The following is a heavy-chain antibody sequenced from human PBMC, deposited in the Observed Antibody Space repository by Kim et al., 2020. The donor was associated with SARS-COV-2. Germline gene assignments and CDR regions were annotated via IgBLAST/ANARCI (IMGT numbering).Heavy chain of an antibody. J-gene: IGHJ4*02. CDR1: GFTFSSYA. CDR2: ISGGGGST. Sequence: GGSLRLSCAASGFTFSSYAMTWVRQAPGKGLEWVSGISGGGGSTYYADSVKGRFTISRDNSKNTLYLQMNSLRAEDTAVYYCAKVPTGAVGYWGQGTLVTVSS. V-gene: IGHV3-23*01. CDR3: AKVPTGAVGY. D-gene: IGHD7-27*01.